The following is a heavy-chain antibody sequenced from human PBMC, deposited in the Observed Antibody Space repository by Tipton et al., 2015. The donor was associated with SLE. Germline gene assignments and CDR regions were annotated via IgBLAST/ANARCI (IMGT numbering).Heavy chain of an antibody. D-gene: IGHD2-2*01. CDR1: GFTFSNYA. CDR2: ISFDGTVK. V-gene: IGHV3-30*04. Sequence: SLRLSCSASGFTFSNYALHWVRQTPGKGLEWVAVISFDGTVKYDADSVKGRFTISRDNSENMLYLQMNNLRAEDTAMYYCAKAYASAWQYKMDQWGQGTLVTVSS. J-gene: IGHJ4*02. CDR3: AKAYASAWQYKMDQ.